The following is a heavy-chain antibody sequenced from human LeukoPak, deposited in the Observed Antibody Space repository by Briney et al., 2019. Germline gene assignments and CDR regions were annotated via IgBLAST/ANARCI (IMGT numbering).Heavy chain of an antibody. Sequence: PSETLSLTCTVSGGSISSSSYSWGWIRQPPGKGLEWIGSIYYSGSTYYNLSLKSRVTISVDTSKNQFSLKLSSVTAADTAVYYCASYDYGDYTIDYWGQGTLVTVSS. J-gene: IGHJ4*02. CDR3: ASYDYGDYTIDY. V-gene: IGHV4-39*01. CDR1: GGSISSSSYS. CDR2: IYYSGST. D-gene: IGHD4-17*01.